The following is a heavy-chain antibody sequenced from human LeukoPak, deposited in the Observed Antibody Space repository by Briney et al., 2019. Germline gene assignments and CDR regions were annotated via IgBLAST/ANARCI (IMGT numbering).Heavy chain of an antibody. CDR1: GFTFSSYW. CDR2: INTDGSST. CDR3: GSRRTAMFGVIKGPIDY. D-gene: IGHD3-3*01. J-gene: IGHJ4*02. V-gene: IGHV3-74*01. Sequence: GGSLRLSCAASGFTFSSYWMHWVRQAPGKGLVWVSRINTDGSSTSYADSVKGRFTISRDNAKNTLYLQMNSLRAEDTAVYYCGSRRTAMFGVIKGPIDYWGQGTLVTVSS.